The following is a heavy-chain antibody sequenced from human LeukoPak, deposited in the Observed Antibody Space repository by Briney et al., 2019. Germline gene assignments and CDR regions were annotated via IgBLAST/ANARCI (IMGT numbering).Heavy chain of an antibody. CDR1: GYTFTSYG. D-gene: IGHD3-3*01. V-gene: IGHV1-8*03. J-gene: IGHJ6*03. CDR2: MNPNSGNT. Sequence: ASVKVSCKASGYTFTSYGINWVRQATGQGLEWMGWMNPNSGNTGYAQKFQGRVTITRNTSISTAYMELSSLRSEDTAVYYCARRFLESLPHYYYYYYMDVWGKGTTVTVSS. CDR3: ARRFLESLPHYYYYYYMDV.